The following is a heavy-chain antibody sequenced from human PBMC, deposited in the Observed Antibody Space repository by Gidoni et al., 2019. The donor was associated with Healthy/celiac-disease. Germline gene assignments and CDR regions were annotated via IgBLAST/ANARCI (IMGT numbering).Heavy chain of an antibody. V-gene: IGHV3-30-3*01. CDR3: ARDRGVGATSADYFDY. CDR2: ISYDGSNK. Sequence: QVQLVESGGGVVQPGRSLRLSCAASGFTFSSSAMHWVRQAPGKGLEWVAVISYDGSNKYYADSVKGRFTISRDNSKNTLYLQMNSLRAEDTAVYYCARDRGVGATSADYFDYWGQGTLVTVSS. J-gene: IGHJ4*02. CDR1: GFTFSSSA. D-gene: IGHD1-26*01.